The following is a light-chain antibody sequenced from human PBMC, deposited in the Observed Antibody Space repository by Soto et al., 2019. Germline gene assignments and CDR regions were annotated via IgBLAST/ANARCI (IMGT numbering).Light chain of an antibody. CDR3: QQSYSTPRT. CDR2: AAS. V-gene: IGKV1-39*01. Sequence: DIQMTQSPSSLSASVGDRVTITCRASQSISSYLNWYQQKPGKAPKLLIYAASSLQSRVPSRFSGSGSGTDFTLNISSLQPEDFATDYCQQSYSTPRTVGRGTKVDSK. CDR1: QSISSY. J-gene: IGKJ1*01.